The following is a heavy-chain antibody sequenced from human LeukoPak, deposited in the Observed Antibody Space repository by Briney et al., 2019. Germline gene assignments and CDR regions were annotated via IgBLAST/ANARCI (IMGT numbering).Heavy chain of an antibody. CDR2: INPSGGST. J-gene: IGHJ4*02. CDR3: ARDGGPYGSGSYYNY. D-gene: IGHD3-10*01. V-gene: IGHV1-46*01. Sequence: ASVKVSCKASGYTFSSYGISWVRQAPGQGLEWMGIINPSGGSTSYAQKFQGRVTMTRDMSTSTVYMELSSLRSEDTAVYYCARDGGPYGSGSYYNYWGQGTLVTVSS. CDR1: GYTFSSYG.